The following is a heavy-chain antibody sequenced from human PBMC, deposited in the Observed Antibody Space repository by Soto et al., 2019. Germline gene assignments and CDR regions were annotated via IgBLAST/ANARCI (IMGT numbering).Heavy chain of an antibody. J-gene: IGHJ5*02. D-gene: IGHD3-10*01. CDR1: GYTFTNYG. CDR2: ISAYNGNT. V-gene: IGHV1-18*01. CDR3: ARGVGSGSYYNQYNWFDP. Sequence: QVQLVQSGAEVKKPGASVKVSCKASGYTFTNYGISWVRQAPGQGLEWMGWISAYNGNTKYAQKLQGRVTMTTDTXTXTXFMELRSLRSDDTAVYYCARGVGSGSYYNQYNWFDPWGQGTLGTVSS.